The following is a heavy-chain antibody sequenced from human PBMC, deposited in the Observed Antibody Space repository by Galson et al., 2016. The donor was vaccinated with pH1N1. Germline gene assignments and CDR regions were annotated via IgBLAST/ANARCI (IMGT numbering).Heavy chain of an antibody. V-gene: IGHV3-23*01. CDR1: GLTFSSYA. D-gene: IGHD6-6*01. J-gene: IGHJ4*02. Sequence: SLRLSCAASGLTFSSYAMHWVRQAPGRGLEWVSTITGSGGSTYYPDSVKGRFTISRDNSKNTLYLQMNSLRAEDTAVYHCAKAYSSSSGYYFVYWGQGALVSVSS. CDR2: ITGSGGST. CDR3: AKAYSSSSGYYFVY.